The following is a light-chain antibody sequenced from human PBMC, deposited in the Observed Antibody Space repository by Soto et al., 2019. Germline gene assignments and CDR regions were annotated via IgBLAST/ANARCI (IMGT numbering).Light chain of an antibody. CDR3: CSYAGSRTFV. J-gene: IGLJ1*01. Sequence: QSVLTQPASVSGSPGQSITISRTGTSSDVGNYNLVSWYQQHPGKAPKLMICEVSKRPSGVSNRFSGSKSGNTASLTISGLQAEDEADYYCCSYAGSRTFVFGTGTKVTVL. V-gene: IGLV2-23*02. CDR1: SSDVGNYNL. CDR2: EVS.